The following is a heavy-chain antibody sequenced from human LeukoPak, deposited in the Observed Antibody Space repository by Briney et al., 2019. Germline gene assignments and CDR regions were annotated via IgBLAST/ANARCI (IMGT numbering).Heavy chain of an antibody. V-gene: IGHV3-30-3*01. Sequence: GSLRLSCAASGFSLSNFQMYWVRQAPGKGLEWVSIISLDGSTEFYADSVKGRFTISRDTASNTMHLEMNNLRIEDTAVYYCMRDYMGWFDPWGQGSLVTVSS. CDR1: GFSLSNFQ. CDR2: ISLDGSTE. J-gene: IGHJ5*02. CDR3: MRDYMGWFDP. D-gene: IGHD2-2*02.